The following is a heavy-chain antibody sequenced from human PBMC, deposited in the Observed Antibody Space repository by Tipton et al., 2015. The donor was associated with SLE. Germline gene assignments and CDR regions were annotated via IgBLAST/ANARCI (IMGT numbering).Heavy chain of an antibody. CDR1: GGSISSGSYY. V-gene: IGHV4-61*09. Sequence: TLSLTCTVSGGSISSGSYYWSWIRQPAGKGLEWIGYIYTSGSTNYNPSLKSRVTISVDTSKNQFSLKLSSVTAADTAVYYCATQIKDYGGNSGWYFDLWGRRTLVTVSS. J-gene: IGHJ2*01. D-gene: IGHD4-23*01. CDR2: IYTSGST. CDR3: ATQIKDYGGNSGWYFDL.